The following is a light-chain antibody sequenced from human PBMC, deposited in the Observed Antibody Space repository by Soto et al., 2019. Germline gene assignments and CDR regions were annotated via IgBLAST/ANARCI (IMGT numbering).Light chain of an antibody. CDR2: GAS. J-gene: IGKJ5*01. Sequence: EIGLTQSPGTLSLSPGERATLSCRASQSVSSSYLAWYQQKPGQAPRLLIYGASSRATGIPDRFSGSGSGTDFTLTISRLEPEDFAVYYCKQYGSSPTTFGQGTRLEMK. CDR1: QSVSSSY. V-gene: IGKV3-20*01. CDR3: KQYGSSPTT.